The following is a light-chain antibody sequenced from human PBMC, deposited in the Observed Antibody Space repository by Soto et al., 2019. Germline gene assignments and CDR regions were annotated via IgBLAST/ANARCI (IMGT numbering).Light chain of an antibody. V-gene: IGLV4-69*01. CDR1: SGHSSYA. CDR3: QTWGTGIQV. CDR2: LTSDGSH. J-gene: IGLJ1*01. Sequence: QPVLTQSPSASASLVGSVKLTCTLSSGHSSYAIAWHQQQPEKGPRYLMKLTSDGSHYKGGGIPDRFSGSSSGAERYLTISSLQSEDEADYYCQTWGTGIQVFGTGTKLTVL.